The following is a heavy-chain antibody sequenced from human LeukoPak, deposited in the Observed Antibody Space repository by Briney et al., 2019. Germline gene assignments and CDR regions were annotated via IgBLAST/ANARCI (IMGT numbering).Heavy chain of an antibody. Sequence: KPSETLSLTCTVSGGSISSYYWSWIRQPAGKGREWIGRIYTSGSTNYNPSLKSRVTMSVDTSKNQFSLKLSSVTAADTAVYYCARDYSNYVGSPTFDYWGQGTLVTVSS. V-gene: IGHV4-4*07. J-gene: IGHJ4*02. D-gene: IGHD4-11*01. CDR2: IYTSGST. CDR1: GGSISSYY. CDR3: ARDYSNYVGSPTFDY.